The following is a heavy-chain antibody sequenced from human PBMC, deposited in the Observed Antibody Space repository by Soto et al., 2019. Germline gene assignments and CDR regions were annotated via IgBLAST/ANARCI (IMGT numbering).Heavy chain of an antibody. V-gene: IGHV4-59*01. D-gene: IGHD6-13*01. CDR2: IYYSGST. J-gene: IGHJ4*02. CDR1: GGSISSYY. CDR3: ARGLTAAGTLDY. Sequence: NPSETLSLTCTVSGGSISSYYWSWIRQPPGKGLEWIGYIYYSGSTNYNPSLKSRVTISIDTSKTQFSLKLSSVTAADTAVYYCARGLTAAGTLDYWGQGTLVTSPQ.